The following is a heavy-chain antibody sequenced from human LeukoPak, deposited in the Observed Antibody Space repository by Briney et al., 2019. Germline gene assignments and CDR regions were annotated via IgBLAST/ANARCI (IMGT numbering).Heavy chain of an antibody. CDR1: GYTFTSYD. V-gene: IGHV1-8*01. CDR2: MNPNSGNT. J-gene: IGHJ6*03. Sequence: ASVKVSCKASGYTFTSYDINWVRQATGQGLEWMGWMNPNSGNTGYAQKFQGRVTMTRNTSISTAYMELSRLRSEDTAVYYCAWDFSNYYYYYMDVWGKGTTVTVSS. D-gene: IGHD1-26*01. CDR3: AWDFSNYYYYYMDV.